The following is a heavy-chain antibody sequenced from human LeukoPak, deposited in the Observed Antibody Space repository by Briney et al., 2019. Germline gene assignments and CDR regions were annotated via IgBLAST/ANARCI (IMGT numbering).Heavy chain of an antibody. J-gene: IGHJ4*02. V-gene: IGHV4-59*01. CDR2: IYYSGST. Sequence: SETVSLTCTVSGGSISSYYWSWIRQPPGKGLEWIGYIYYSGSTNYNPSLKSRVTISVDTSKNQFSLKLSSVTAADTAVYYCARAQYYFDYWGQGTLVTVSS. CDR3: ARAQYYFDY. CDR1: GGSISSYY.